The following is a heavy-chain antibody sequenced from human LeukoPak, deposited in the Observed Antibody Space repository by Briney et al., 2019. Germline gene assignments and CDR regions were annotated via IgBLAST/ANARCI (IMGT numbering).Heavy chain of an antibody. CDR1: GFTFSSYW. Sequence: GGSLRLSCAASGFTFSSYWMHWVRQAPGKGLVWVSRINSDGSSTSYADSVKGRFTISRDNSKNTQYLQMNSLRAEDTAVYYCAKDPSWSGYFDYWGQGTLVTVSS. CDR2: INSDGSST. CDR3: AKDPSWSGYFDY. V-gene: IGHV3-74*01. D-gene: IGHD6-13*01. J-gene: IGHJ4*02.